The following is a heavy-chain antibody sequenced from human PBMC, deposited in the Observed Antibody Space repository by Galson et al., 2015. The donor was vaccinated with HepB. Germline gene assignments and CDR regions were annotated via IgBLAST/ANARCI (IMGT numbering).Heavy chain of an antibody. CDR2: IPYDGSNK. V-gene: IGHV3-30*04. D-gene: IGHD3-10*01. J-gene: IGHJ4*02. CDR1: GFTFSSYA. Sequence: SLRLSCAASGFTFSSYAMHWVRQAPGKGLEWVAVIPYDGSNKYYADSVKGRFTISRDNSKNTLYLQMNSLRAEDTAVYYCAGGIPITMVRGSLDYWGQGTLVTVSS. CDR3: AGGIPITMVRGSLDY.